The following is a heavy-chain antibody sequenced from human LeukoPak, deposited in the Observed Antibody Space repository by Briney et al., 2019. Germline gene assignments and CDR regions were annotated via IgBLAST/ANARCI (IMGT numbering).Heavy chain of an antibody. J-gene: IGHJ4*02. D-gene: IGHD2-21*02. CDR1: GFAFGSFW. Sequence: GGSLRLSCVASGFAFGSFWMHWVRQAPGKGLVWVSRVNRDGRTTTYADSVRGCFTISRDNAKNTVYLQMNSLRAEDTAVYYCAKDLSGDRDYWGQGVLVTVSS. CDR2: VNRDGRTT. V-gene: IGHV3-74*01. CDR3: AKDLSGDRDY.